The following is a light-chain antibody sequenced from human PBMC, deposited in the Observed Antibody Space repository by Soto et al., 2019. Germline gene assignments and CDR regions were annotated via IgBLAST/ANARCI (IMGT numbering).Light chain of an antibody. CDR2: TTS. J-gene: IGKJ1*01. CDR3: QQSYSRPRT. V-gene: IGKV1-39*01. CDR1: QSISTY. Sequence: DIQITQSPSSLSAYVGDRVTITCRASQSISTYLNWYLQKPGKAPNLLIYTTSILESGVPSRFSGSGSGTDFTLTISSLQPEDFATYFCQQSYSRPRTFGQGTKVDIK.